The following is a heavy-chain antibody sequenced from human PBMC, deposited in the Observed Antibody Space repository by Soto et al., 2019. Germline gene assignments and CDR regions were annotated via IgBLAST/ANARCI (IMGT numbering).Heavy chain of an antibody. D-gene: IGHD1-1*01. CDR1: GQSFSGHS. Sequence: QVQLQQWGAGLVKPSETLSLSCAVYGQSFSGHSWAWIRQPPGKGLEWIGEINESGSTYYNPSLKSRVTLSTDTSKNQFSLKLSSVSAADTAEYFCARGSGIVALPGELEDVKYDYWGQEPWSTSPQ. CDR3: ARGSGIVALPGELEDVKYDY. CDR2: INESGST. J-gene: IGHJ4*01. V-gene: IGHV4-34*01.